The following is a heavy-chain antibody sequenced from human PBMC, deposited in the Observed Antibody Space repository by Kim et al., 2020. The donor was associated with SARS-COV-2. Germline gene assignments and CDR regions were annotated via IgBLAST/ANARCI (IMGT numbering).Heavy chain of an antibody. CDR3: ARTYLRHFAS. Sequence: STTYAQKFQGRVIMTRDTSTNTVLMELSRLRSEDTAIYYCARTYLRHFASWGQGTLVTVSS. J-gene: IGHJ4*02. CDR2: ST. D-gene: IGHD3-3*01. V-gene: IGHV1-46*01.